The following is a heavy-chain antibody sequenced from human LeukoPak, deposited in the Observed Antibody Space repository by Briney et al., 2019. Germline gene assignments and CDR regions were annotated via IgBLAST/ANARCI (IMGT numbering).Heavy chain of an antibody. J-gene: IGHJ4*02. V-gene: IGHV3-30-3*01. CDR3: AKDFYGDSNYFDY. CDR2: ISYDGSNK. D-gene: IGHD4-17*01. CDR1: GFTFSSYA. Sequence: GGSLRLSCAASGFTFSSYAMHWVRQAPGKGLEWVAVISYDGSNKYYADSVKGRFTISRDNSKNTLYLQMNSLRAEDTAVYYCAKDFYGDSNYFDYWGQGTLVTVSS.